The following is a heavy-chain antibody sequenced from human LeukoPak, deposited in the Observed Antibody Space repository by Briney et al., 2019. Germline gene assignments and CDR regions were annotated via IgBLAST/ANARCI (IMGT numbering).Heavy chain of an antibody. CDR3: ARDSPYCSSTSCYDY. J-gene: IGHJ4*02. D-gene: IGHD2-2*01. V-gene: IGHV3-30-3*01. Sequence: GGSLRLSCAASGFTFSSYAMHWVRQAPGKGLEWVAVISYDGSNKYYADSVKGRFTISRDNSKNTLYLQMNSLRAEDTAVYYCARDSPYCSSTSCYDYWGQGTLVTVSS. CDR1: GFTFSSYA. CDR2: ISYDGSNK.